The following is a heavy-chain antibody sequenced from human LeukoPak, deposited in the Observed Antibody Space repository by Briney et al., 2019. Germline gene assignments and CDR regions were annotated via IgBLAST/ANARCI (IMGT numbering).Heavy chain of an antibody. CDR2: IYYSGST. CDR1: GGSISSSSYY. Sequence: SETLSLTCTVSGGSISSSSYYWGWIRQPPGEGLEWIGSIYYSGSTYYNPSLKSRVTISVDTSKNQFSLKLSSVTAADTAVYCCARLDSSGWYGGGNVDYWGQGTLVTVSS. J-gene: IGHJ4*02. CDR3: ARLDSSGWYGGGNVDY. V-gene: IGHV4-39*01. D-gene: IGHD6-19*01.